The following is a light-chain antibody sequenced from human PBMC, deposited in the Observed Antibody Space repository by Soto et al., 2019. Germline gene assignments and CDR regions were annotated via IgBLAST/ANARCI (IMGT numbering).Light chain of an antibody. CDR3: QQYSNLPIT. CDR2: GAS. J-gene: IGKJ5*01. V-gene: IGKV3-20*01. CDR1: QSVSSSY. Sequence: EIVLTQSPGTLSLSPGARGTLSCRASQSVSSSYLAWFQQKPGQAPRLLIYGASSRATGIPDRFSGSGSGTDFTLTISRLEPEDFAVYYCQQYSNLPITFGHGTRLEIK.